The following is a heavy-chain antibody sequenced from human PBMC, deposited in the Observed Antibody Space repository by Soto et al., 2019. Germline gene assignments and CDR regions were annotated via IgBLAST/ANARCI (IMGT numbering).Heavy chain of an antibody. D-gene: IGHD1-26*01. Sequence: QVQLQQWGAGLLKPSETLSLTCAVYGGSFSGYYWSWIRQPPGKGLEWIGEINHSGSTNYNPSLKSRVTISVDPSKNQFSLKLSSVTAADTAVYYCARGLNGIVGATGYWGQGTLVTVSS. CDR1: GGSFSGYY. V-gene: IGHV4-34*01. J-gene: IGHJ4*02. CDR3: ARGLNGIVGATGY. CDR2: INHSGST.